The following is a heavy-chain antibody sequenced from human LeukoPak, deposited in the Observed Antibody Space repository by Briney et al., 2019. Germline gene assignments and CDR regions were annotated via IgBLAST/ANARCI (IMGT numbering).Heavy chain of an antibody. Sequence: GGSLRLSCAASGFTFSNYWMHWVRQAPGKGLVWVSRIDTDGTTTTYADSVKGRFTISRDSARNSVSLQLNSLRVEDTAVYYCARDAGIVAFDIWGQGTVVTVSS. CDR2: IDTDGTTT. D-gene: IGHD2-15*01. CDR3: ARDAGIVAFDI. V-gene: IGHV3-74*01. CDR1: GFTFSNYW. J-gene: IGHJ3*02.